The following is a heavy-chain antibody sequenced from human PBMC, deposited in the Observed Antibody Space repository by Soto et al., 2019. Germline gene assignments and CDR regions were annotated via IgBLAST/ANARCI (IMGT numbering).Heavy chain of an antibody. V-gene: IGHV1-2*02. D-gene: IGHD4-17*01. CDR1: GYTFTGDY. CDR3: ARVPLYGDSPATNWFDP. J-gene: IGHJ5*02. Sequence: PSVKVSCKASGYTFTGDYLHWVRQAPGQGLEWMGWINPYSGGTNYAQNFQGRVTMTRDTSISTAYMELSRLRSDDTAVYYCARVPLYGDSPATNWFDPWGQGTLVTVS. CDR2: INPYSGGT.